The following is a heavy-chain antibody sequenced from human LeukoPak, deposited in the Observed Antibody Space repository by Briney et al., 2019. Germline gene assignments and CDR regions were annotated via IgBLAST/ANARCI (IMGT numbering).Heavy chain of an antibody. CDR3: ARSCSGGSCYHLYYFDY. Sequence: SSETLSLTCTVSGGSISSGGYSWSWLRQHPGKGLEWIGYIYYSGSTYYNPSLKSRVTISVDTSKNQFSLKLSSVTAADTAVYYCARSCSGGSCYHLYYFDYWGQGTLVTVSS. V-gene: IGHV4-31*03. CDR2: IYYSGST. J-gene: IGHJ4*02. D-gene: IGHD2-15*01. CDR1: GGSISSGGYS.